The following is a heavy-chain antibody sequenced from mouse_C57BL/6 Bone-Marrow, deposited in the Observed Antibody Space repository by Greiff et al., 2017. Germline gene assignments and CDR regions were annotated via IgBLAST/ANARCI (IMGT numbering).Heavy chain of an antibody. CDR1: GYTFTSYG. Sequence: VMLVESGAELARPGASVKLSCKASGYTFTSYGISWVKQRPGQGLEWIGEIYPRSGNTYYNEKFKGKATLTADKSSSTAYMELSSLTSEGSAVYFCASNWNYWGQGTTLTVSS. CDR2: IYPRSGNT. V-gene: IGHV1-81*01. CDR3: ASNWNY. D-gene: IGHD4-1*01. J-gene: IGHJ2*01.